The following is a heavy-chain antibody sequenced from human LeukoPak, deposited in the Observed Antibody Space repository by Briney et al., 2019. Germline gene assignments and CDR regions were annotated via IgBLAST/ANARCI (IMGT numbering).Heavy chain of an antibody. D-gene: IGHD3-22*01. CDR3: AKAGHYYDSSGYEYYFDY. V-gene: IGHV3-23*01. CDR2: ISGSGGST. J-gene: IGHJ4*02. Sequence: GGSLRLSCAASGFTFSSYAMSWVRQAPGKGLEWVSAISGSGGSTYYADSVKGRFIISRDNSKNTLYLQMNSLRAEDTAVYYCAKAGHYYDSSGYEYYFDYWGQGTLVTVSS. CDR1: GFTFSSYA.